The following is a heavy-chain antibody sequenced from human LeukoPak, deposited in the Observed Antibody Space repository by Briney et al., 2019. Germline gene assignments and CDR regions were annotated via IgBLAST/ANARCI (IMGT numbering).Heavy chain of an antibody. V-gene: IGHV4-34*01. CDR2: IYYSGST. CDR1: GGSFSGYY. D-gene: IGHD6-13*01. Sequence: SETLSLTCAVYGGSFSGYYWSWIRQPPGKGLEWIGSIYYSGSTYYNPSLKSRVTISVDTSKNQFSLKLSSVTAADTAVYYCARGARSIAAATYYYYYMDVWGKGTTVTVSS. CDR3: ARGARSIAAATYYYYYMDV. J-gene: IGHJ6*03.